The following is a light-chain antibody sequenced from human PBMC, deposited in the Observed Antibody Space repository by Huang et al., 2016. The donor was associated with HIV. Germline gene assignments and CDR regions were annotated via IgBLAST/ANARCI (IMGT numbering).Light chain of an antibody. J-gene: IGKJ1*01. V-gene: IGKV3-11*01. CDR3: QQRSNWPPWT. CDR1: QSFSSY. CDR2: DAS. Sequence: EIVLTQSPATLSLSPGERATLSCRTSQSFSSYLAWYHQKPGQAPRLLSYDASNRATGIPARFSGSGSGTDFTLTISSLEPEDFAIYYCQQRSNWPPWTFGQGTKVEIK.